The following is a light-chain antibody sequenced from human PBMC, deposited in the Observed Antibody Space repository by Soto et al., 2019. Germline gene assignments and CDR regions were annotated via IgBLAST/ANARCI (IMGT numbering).Light chain of an antibody. Sequence: QAVVTQAPSLTVSPGGTVTLTCGSRTGAVTSGHFPSWFQQKPGQAPRTLIYDTNNKQSWTPARFSGSVLGGKAALTLSGAQPEDEAEYYCLLTYSGTSVFFGVGTKLTVL. CDR3: LLTYSGTSVF. CDR1: TGAVTSGHF. J-gene: IGLJ2*01. V-gene: IGLV7-46*01. CDR2: DTN.